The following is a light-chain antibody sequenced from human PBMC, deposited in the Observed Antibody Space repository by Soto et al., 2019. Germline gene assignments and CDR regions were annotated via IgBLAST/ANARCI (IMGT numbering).Light chain of an antibody. CDR1: QSVSSN. CDR3: QQYNNWPSWT. J-gene: IGKJ1*01. V-gene: IGKV3D-15*01. CDR2: GAS. Sequence: IVLTQSPATPSGSRWEIATLSRRASQSVSSNLAWYQQKPGQAPRLLISGASTRATGVPARFSGSGSGTEFTLTITSLQSEDFAVYCCQQYNNWPSWTFGQGTKVDIK.